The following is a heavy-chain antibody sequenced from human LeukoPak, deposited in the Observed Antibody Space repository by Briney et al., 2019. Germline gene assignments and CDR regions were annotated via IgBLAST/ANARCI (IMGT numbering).Heavy chain of an antibody. Sequence: PGGSLRLSCEASGFSFSGYWMSWVRQAPGKGLEWVANIKQDESEEYHVDSVKGRFTISRDNAKNSLYLQMNSLRVEDTAVYFCARDKKDYDFWSGYLSYYYYMDVWGKGTTVTVSS. D-gene: IGHD3-3*01. CDR3: ARDKKDYDFWSGYLSYYYYMDV. J-gene: IGHJ6*03. CDR2: IKQDESEE. V-gene: IGHV3-7*01. CDR1: GFSFSGYW.